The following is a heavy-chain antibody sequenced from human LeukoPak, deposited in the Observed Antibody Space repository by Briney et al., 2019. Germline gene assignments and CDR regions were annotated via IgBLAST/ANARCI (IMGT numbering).Heavy chain of an antibody. V-gene: IGHV4-39*01. CDR1: GGSISSTSDY. CDR2: IYYSGST. J-gene: IGHJ4*02. D-gene: IGHD3-3*01. CDR3: ARSPYYDFWSGYYYLDY. Sequence: SETLSLTCTVSGGSISSTSDYWGWIRQPPGKGLEWIGIIYYSGSTYYNPSLKSRVTISVDMSKNQFSLKLTSVTAADTAVYYCARSPYYDFWSGYYYLDYWGQGTLVTVSS.